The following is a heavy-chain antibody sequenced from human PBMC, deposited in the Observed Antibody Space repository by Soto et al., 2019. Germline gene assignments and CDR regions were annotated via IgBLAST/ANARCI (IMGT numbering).Heavy chain of an antibody. D-gene: IGHD5-18*01. V-gene: IGHV4-34*01. CDR3: ARGKPSGYRFGPLNFFSYGLDV. J-gene: IGHJ6*02. CDR1: RASRGDHY. Sequence: SRTVDLTSAVLRASRGDHYWAWIRQSPDKRLEWIGEVHPSGSTDYNPSLKSRLTLSLDTSKNQFSLKVASVTAADTAVYFCARGKPSGYRFGPLNFFSYGLDVSCPAPTVTLSS. CDR2: VHPSGST.